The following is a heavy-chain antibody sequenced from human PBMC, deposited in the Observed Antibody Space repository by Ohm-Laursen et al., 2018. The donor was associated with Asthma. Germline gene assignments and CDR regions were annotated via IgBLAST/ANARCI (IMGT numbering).Heavy chain of an antibody. CDR1: GFTFSSYA. V-gene: IGHV3-23*01. CDR3: AKLMGYCSSTSCSPLGGFDY. CDR2: ISGSGGST. J-gene: IGHJ4*02. D-gene: IGHD2-2*01. Sequence: GSLRLSCSASGFTFSSYAMSWVRQAPGKGLEWVSAISGSGGSTYYGDSVKGRFTISRDNSKNTLYLQMNSLRAEDTAVYYCAKLMGYCSSTSCSPLGGFDYWGQGTLVTVSS.